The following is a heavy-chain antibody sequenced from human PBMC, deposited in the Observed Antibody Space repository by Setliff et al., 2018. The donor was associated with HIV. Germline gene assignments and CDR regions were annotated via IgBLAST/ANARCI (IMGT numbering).Heavy chain of an antibody. D-gene: IGHD4-17*01. CDR2: IYHSGIT. CDR3: ARHTRGDYFYMDV. CDR1: GDSISSIYW. J-gene: IGHJ6*03. Sequence: SETLSLTCAVSGDSISSIYWWGWVRQPPGKALQWIGEIYHSGITNYSPSLKSRVIISVDQSKNQFSLKLSSVTAADTAVYYCARHTRGDYFYMDVWGKGTTVTVS. V-gene: IGHV4-4*02.